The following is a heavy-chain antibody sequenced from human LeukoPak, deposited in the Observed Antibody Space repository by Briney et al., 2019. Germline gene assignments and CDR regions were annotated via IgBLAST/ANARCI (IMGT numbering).Heavy chain of an antibody. V-gene: IGHV4-34*01. CDR3: ARATDSSGYYYLSDYFDY. D-gene: IGHD3-22*01. CDR2: INHSGST. J-gene: IGHJ4*02. CDR1: GGSFSGYY. Sequence: PSETLCLTCAVYGGSFSGYYWSWIRDPPGKGLEWIGEINHSGSTNYNPSLKSRVTIAVDTSKNQFSLKLSSVTAADTAVYYCARATDSSGYYYLSDYFDYWGQGTLVTVSS.